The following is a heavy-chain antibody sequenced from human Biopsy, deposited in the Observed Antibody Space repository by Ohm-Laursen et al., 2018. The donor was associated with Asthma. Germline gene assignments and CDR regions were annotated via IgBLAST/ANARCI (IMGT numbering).Heavy chain of an antibody. D-gene: IGHD3-16*01. CDR1: GFSFDDCA. J-gene: IGHJ6*02. V-gene: IGHV3-9*01. Sequence: SLRLSCAASGFSFDDCAMHWVRQAPGKGLEWVSSISWNSGNIDYAVSVKGRFTISRDNVRNRLHLQMSSLRPDDSAAYHCAKDRFDNSVTSKYYYYGIDVWGQGTTVTVSS. CDR3: AKDRFDNSVTSKYYYYGIDV. CDR2: ISWNSGNI.